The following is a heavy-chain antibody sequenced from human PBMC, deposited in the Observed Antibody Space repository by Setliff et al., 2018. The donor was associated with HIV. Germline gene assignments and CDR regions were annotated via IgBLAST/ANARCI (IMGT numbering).Heavy chain of an antibody. J-gene: IGHJ3*01. CDR2: INPDNGGT. V-gene: IGHV1-2*02. Sequence: ASVKVSCKTSGYTFSDYYIHWVRQAPGQGLEWMGWINPDNGGTSYAQVRDRVTMTRDTSISTASMELSRLRSDDTAVYYCARGAYYYDTSGYPRDPFDLWGQGTRVTVSS. CDR3: ARGAYYYDTSGYPRDPFDL. CDR1: GYTFSDYY. D-gene: IGHD3-22*01.